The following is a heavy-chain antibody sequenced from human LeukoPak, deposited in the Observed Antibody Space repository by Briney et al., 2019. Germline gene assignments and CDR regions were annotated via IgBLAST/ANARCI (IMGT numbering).Heavy chain of an antibody. D-gene: IGHD6-13*01. Sequence: GASVKVSCKASGYTFTSYGISWVRQAPGQGLEWMGWISAYNGNTNYAQKLQGRVTMTTDTSTSTAYMELSSLRSEDTAVYYCARDHGYSSSWYDGYYMDVWGKGTTVTVSS. J-gene: IGHJ6*03. CDR3: ARDHGYSSSWYDGYYMDV. CDR1: GYTFTSYG. CDR2: ISAYNGNT. V-gene: IGHV1-18*01.